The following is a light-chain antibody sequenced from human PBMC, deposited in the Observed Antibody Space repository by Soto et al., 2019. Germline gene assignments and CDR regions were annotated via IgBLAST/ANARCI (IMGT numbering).Light chain of an antibody. CDR2: DAS. CDR3: QQYNSYPWT. V-gene: IGKV1-5*01. Sequence: DIPMTQSPSTLSASVGDRVNITCRASQGVSRWLAWYQQKPGTAPKLLIYDASSLEGGVSSRFSGSGSGTEFTLTISSLQPDDFATYYCQQYNSYPWTFGQGTKVEIK. J-gene: IGKJ1*01. CDR1: QGVSRW.